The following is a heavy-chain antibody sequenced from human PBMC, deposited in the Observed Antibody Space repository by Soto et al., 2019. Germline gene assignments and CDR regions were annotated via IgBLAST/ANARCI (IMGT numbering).Heavy chain of an antibody. CDR3: AKIAAPNHDYYYYGMDV. Sequence: VQLVESGGGVVQPGRSLRLSCAASGFTFSSYGMHWVRQAPGKGLEWVAVIWYDGSNKYYADSVKGRFTISRDNSKNTLCLQMNSLRTEDTAVYYCAKIAAPNHDYYYYGMDVWGQGTTVTVSS. CDR2: IWYDGSNK. J-gene: IGHJ6*02. D-gene: IGHD6-13*01. CDR1: GFTFSSYG. V-gene: IGHV3-33*06.